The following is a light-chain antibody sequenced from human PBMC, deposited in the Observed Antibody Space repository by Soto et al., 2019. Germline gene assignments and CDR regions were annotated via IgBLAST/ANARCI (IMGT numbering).Light chain of an antibody. V-gene: IGKV3-20*01. Sequence: EIVLTRSPGTLSLSPGERATLSCRASQRVSNSLVAWYQQKPGQAPRPLISAASSRTTGIPDRFSGSGSGTDFTLTISSLEPEDFAVYYCQTYGDSLFTFGPGTKVETK. J-gene: IGKJ3*01. CDR2: AAS. CDR1: QRVSNSL. CDR3: QTYGDSLFT.